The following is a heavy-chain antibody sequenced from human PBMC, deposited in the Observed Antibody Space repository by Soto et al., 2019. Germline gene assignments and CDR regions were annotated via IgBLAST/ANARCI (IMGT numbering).Heavy chain of an antibody. CDR2: IYYDGSNK. D-gene: IGHD1-26*01. Sequence: QVQLVESGGGVVQPGRSLRLSCAASGFSFSNYGMHWVRQAPGKGLEWVAAIYYDGSNKEYADSVKDRFTISRDNSKNTLFLQMDSVRAEDTAVYYCARDATRGSYSRFDDWGQGNLVTVSS. CDR3: ARDATRGSYSRFDD. J-gene: IGHJ4*02. V-gene: IGHV3-33*01. CDR1: GFSFSNYG.